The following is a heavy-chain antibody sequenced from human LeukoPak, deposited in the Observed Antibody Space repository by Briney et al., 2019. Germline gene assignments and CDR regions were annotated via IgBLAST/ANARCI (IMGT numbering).Heavy chain of an antibody. CDR3: ARYEDLYLFDY. CDR1: GYSFTTTW. J-gene: IGHJ4*02. CDR2: VYPGDSDT. V-gene: IGHV5-51*01. D-gene: IGHD3-16*01. Sequence: GESLKISCKGSGYSFTTTWIGWVRQMPGKGLEWMGIVYPGDSDTRYSPSFQGQVTISVDQSISTAYLQWSSLKASDTAMYFCARYEDLYLFDYWGQGTLVTVSS.